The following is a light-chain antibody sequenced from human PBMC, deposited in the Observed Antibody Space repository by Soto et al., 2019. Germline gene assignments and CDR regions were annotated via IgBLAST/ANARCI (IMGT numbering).Light chain of an antibody. CDR2: EVN. CDR1: SSDVGAYNY. V-gene: IGLV2-8*01. Sequence: QSVLTQPHSASGSPGQSVTISCTGSSSDVGAYNYVSWYQQFPGKAPQIMIYEVNKRPSGVPDRFSGSKSGNTASLTVSGLQAEDEADYYCSLFAGSNTVIFGGGTKLTVL. J-gene: IGLJ2*01. CDR3: SLFAGSNTVI.